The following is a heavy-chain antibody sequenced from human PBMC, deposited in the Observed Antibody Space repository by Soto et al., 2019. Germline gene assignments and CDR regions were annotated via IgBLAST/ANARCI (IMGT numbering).Heavy chain of an antibody. J-gene: IGHJ4*01. Sequence: EVQLLESGGGLVQPGGSLRLSCAASGFTFSNYAVTWVRQAPGKGLEWVSTISGSGGSTYYADSVKGRFTISRDNSKNTLYLQINSLRAEDTAVYYCAKDQGSSWYEIDYWGHGTLVTVCS. V-gene: IGHV3-23*01. CDR2: ISGSGGST. D-gene: IGHD6-13*01. CDR1: GFTFSNYA. CDR3: AKDQGSSWYEIDY.